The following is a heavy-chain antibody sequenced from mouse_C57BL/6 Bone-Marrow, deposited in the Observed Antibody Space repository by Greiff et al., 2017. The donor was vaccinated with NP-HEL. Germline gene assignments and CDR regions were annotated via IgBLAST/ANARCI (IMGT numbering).Heavy chain of an antibody. V-gene: IGHV3-1*01. CDR3: ARASYYYGSSFDY. D-gene: IGHD1-1*01. Sequence: DVKLVESGPGMVKPSQSLSLTCTVTGYSITSGYDWHWIRHFPGNKLEWMGYISYSGSTNYNPSLKSRISITHDTSKNHFFLKLNSVTTEDTATYYCARASYYYGSSFDYWGQGTTLTVSS. CDR2: ISYSGST. J-gene: IGHJ2*01. CDR1: GYSITSGYD.